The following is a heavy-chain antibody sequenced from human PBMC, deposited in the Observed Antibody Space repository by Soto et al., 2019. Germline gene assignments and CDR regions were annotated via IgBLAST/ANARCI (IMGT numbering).Heavy chain of an antibody. CDR1: GGSFSGNY. D-gene: IGHD6-6*01. J-gene: IGHJ6*03. V-gene: IGHV4-34*01. CDR3: ANSIAARPRYYYYMDV. CDR2: INHSGST. Sequence: SETLSLTCAVYGGSFSGNYWSWIRQPPGKGLEWIGEINHSGSTNYNPSLKSRVTISVDTSKNQFSLKLSSVTAADTAVYYCANSIAARPRYYYYMDVWGKGTTVTVSS.